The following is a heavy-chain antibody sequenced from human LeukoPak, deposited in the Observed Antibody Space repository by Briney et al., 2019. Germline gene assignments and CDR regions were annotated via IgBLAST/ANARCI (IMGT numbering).Heavy chain of an antibody. CDR2: ISSSSSTI. J-gene: IGHJ4*02. Sequence: SGGSLRLSCAASGFTFSSYAMSWVRQAPGKGLEWVSYISSSSSTIYYADSVKGRFTISRDNAKNSLYLQMNSLRAEDTVVYYCARDRRPGGDSPLDYWGQGTLVTVSS. CDR3: ARDRRPGGDSPLDY. V-gene: IGHV3-48*04. D-gene: IGHD2-21*02. CDR1: GFTFSSYA.